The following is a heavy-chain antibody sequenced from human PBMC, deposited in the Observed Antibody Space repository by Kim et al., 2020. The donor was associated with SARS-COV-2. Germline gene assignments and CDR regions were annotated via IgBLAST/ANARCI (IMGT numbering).Heavy chain of an antibody. D-gene: IGHD5-18*01. J-gene: IGHJ6*02. V-gene: IGHV3-21*01. Sequence: GGSLRLSCAASGFTFSSYSMHWVRQAPGKGLEWVSSISSSSSYIYYADSVKGRFTISRDNAKNSLYLQMNSLRAEDTAVYYCARGKGGIQLWRYDYYYGMDVWGQGTTVTVSS. CDR2: ISSSSSYI. CDR1: GFTFSSYS. CDR3: ARGKGGIQLWRYDYYYGMDV.